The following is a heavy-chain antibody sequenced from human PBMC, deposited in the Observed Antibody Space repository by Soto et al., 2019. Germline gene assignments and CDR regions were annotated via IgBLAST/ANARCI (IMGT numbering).Heavy chain of an antibody. CDR2: ISAYNGNT. D-gene: IGHD3-10*01. CDR1: GYTFTSYG. V-gene: IGHV1-18*01. CDR3: AASYGSGYRAFDY. Sequence: GASVKVSCKASGYTFTSYGISWVRQAPGQGLEWMGWISAYNGNTNYAQKLQGRVTMTADKSTSTAYMELRSLRSEDTAMYYCAASYGSGYRAFDYWGQGALVTVSS. J-gene: IGHJ4*02.